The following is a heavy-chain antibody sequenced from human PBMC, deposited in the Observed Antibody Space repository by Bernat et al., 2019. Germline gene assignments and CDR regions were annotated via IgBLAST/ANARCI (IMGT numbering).Heavy chain of an antibody. CDR2: INSDGSST. CDR1: GFTFSSYW. V-gene: IGHV3-74*01. Sequence: EVQLVESGGGLVQPGGSLRLSCAASGFTFSSYWMHWVRQAPGKGLVWVSRINSDGSSTSYADSVKGRFTISRDNAKNTLYLQMNSLRAEDTAVYYCVRVDGFREFHYYYYYMDVWGKGTTVTVSS. J-gene: IGHJ6*03. D-gene: IGHD3-10*01. CDR3: VRVDGFREFHYYYYYMDV.